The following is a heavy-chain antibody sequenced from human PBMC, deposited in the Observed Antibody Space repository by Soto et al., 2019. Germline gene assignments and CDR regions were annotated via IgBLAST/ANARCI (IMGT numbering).Heavy chain of an antibody. CDR3: ARDRLDIVVVPAAMAPYYYYGMDV. CDR1: GFTVSSYG. J-gene: IGHJ6*02. V-gene: IGHV3-30*03. Sequence: GGSLRLSCAASGFTVSSYGMHWVRQAPGKGLEWVAVISYDGSNKYYADSVKGRFTISRDNSKNTLYLQMNSLRAEDTAVYYCARDRLDIVVVPAAMAPYYYYGMDVWGQGTTVTVSS. CDR2: ISYDGSNK. D-gene: IGHD2-2*01.